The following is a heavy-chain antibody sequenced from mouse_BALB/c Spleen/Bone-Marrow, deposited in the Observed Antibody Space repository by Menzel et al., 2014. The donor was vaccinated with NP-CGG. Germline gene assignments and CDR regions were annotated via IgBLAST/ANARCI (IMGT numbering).Heavy chain of an antibody. CDR3: ARGAYYGNYFDY. CDR1: GYAFTNYL. J-gene: IGHJ2*01. V-gene: IGHV1-54*01. CDR2: INPGSGST. D-gene: IGHD2-10*01. Sequence: QVQLQQSGAELVRPGTSVKVSCKASGYAFTNYLIEWVKQRPGQGLEWIGVINPGSGSTNYNEKFKGKATLTADKSSSTAYMQLSSLTSDDSAVYFCARGAYYGNYFDYWGQGTTLTVSS.